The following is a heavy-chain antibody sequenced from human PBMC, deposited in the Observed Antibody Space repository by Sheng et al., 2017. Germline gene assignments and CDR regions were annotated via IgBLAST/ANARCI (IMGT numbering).Heavy chain of an antibody. CDR1: GFTFSSYG. CDR3: AKDWRGGSYIDAFDI. Sequence: QVQLVESGGGVVQPGRSLRLSCAASGFTFSSYGMHWVRQAPGKGLEWVAVISYDGSNKYYADSVKGRFTISRDNSKNTLYLQMNSLRAEDTAVYYCAKDWRGGSYIDAFDIWG. J-gene: IGHJ3*02. D-gene: IGHD1-26*01. CDR2: ISYDGSNK. V-gene: IGHV3-30*18.